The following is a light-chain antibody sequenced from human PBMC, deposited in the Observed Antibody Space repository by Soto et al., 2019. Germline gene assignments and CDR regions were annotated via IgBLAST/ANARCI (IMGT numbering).Light chain of an antibody. Sequence: QSVLTQPASVSGSPGQSITISCTGTSSDVGGYDYVSWYQQLPGKAPKLLIYDVNNRPSGVSHRFSGSKSGNTAPLTISGLQAEDEADYYCSSYTGSSTFAFGTGTKVTVL. CDR2: DVN. J-gene: IGLJ1*01. CDR3: SSYTGSSTFA. CDR1: SSDVGGYDY. V-gene: IGLV2-14*01.